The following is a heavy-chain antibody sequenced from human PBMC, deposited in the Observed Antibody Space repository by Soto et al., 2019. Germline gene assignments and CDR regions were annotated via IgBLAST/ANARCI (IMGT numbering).Heavy chain of an antibody. CDR2: ISGTGSA. CDR3: AQGPPASIVYYFHY. CDR1: GFTFSNFA. D-gene: IGHD3-16*02. V-gene: IGHV3-23*01. J-gene: IGHJ4*02. Sequence: EMQLLESGGGLVQPGGSLRLSCAASGFTFSNFAMSWVRQAPGKGLEWVSSISGTGSAHHADSVKGRFTISRDNSKNTLSLQMNNLRVEDTAVYFCAQGPPASIVYYFHYWGQGTLVTVSS.